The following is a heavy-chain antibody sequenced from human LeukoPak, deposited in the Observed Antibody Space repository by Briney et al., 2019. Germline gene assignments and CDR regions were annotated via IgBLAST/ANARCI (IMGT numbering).Heavy chain of an antibody. J-gene: IGHJ4*02. CDR2: ISNSGGST. CDR3: AKCKSSTSCYLFDY. V-gene: IGHV3-23*01. CDR1: GFTFSNFP. D-gene: IGHD2-2*01. Sequence: GGSLRLSCAASGFTFSNFPMAWVRQAPGKGLEWVSLISNSGGSTYYADSVKGRFTISRDNSKNTLYLQMNSLRAEDTAVYYCAKCKSSTSCYLFDYWGQGTLVTVSS.